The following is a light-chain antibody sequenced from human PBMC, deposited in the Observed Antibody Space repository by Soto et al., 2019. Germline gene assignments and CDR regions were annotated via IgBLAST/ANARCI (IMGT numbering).Light chain of an antibody. J-gene: IGKJ5*01. CDR3: MKGSHWAPIT. V-gene: IGKV2-30*02. Sequence: DVVVTQSPLSLPVTRGQAASISCRSSQSLVHRDGNTYLSWFRQRPGQSPRRLIYKVSNREAGVQDRFSGPGSGTDFKLKISRVEAEYVGLYYCMKGSHWAPITFGKGTRL. CDR2: KVS. CDR1: QSLVHRDGNTY.